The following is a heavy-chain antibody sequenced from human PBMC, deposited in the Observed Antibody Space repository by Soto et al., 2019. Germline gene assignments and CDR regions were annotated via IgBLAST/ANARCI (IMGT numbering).Heavy chain of an antibody. CDR2: IHYSGST. CDR1: GSSISSSSYY. J-gene: IGHJ5*02. CDR3: ARPRAGASWGFDP. D-gene: IGHD3-16*01. Sequence: SETLSLTCTVSGSSISSSSYYWGWIRQPPGKGLGWIGSIHYSGSTYYNPSLKSRVTISVDTSKSQSSLKLTSVTAADTAVYYCARPRAGASWGFDPWGEGTPVPVPS. V-gene: IGHV4-39*01.